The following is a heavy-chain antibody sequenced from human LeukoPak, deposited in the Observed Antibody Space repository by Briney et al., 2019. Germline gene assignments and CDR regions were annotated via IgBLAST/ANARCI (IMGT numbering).Heavy chain of an antibody. D-gene: IGHD6-19*01. CDR1: GYTFTSYG. V-gene: IGHV1-18*01. J-gene: IGHJ3*02. CDR3: ARVSWQWLVNDAFDI. CDR2: ISAYNGNT. Sequence: ASVKVSCKASGYTFTSYGISWVRQAPGQGLEWMGWISAYNGNTNYAQKLQGRVTMTTDTSTSTAYMELRSLRSDDTAVYYCARVSWQWLVNDAFDIWGQGTMVTVSS.